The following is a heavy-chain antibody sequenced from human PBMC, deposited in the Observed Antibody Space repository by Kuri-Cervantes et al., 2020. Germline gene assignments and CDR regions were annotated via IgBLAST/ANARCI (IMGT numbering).Heavy chain of an antibody. Sequence: GGSLRLSCAASGFTFSSYAMHWVRQAPGKGLEWVAVISYDGSNKYYADSVKGRFAISRDNSKNTLYLQMNSLRAEDTAVYYCARGAQITFGGVTPHYWGQGTQVTVSS. D-gene: IGHD3-16*01. CDR3: ARGAQITFGGVTPHY. CDR1: GFTFSSYA. CDR2: ISYDGSNK. J-gene: IGHJ4*02. V-gene: IGHV3-30*09.